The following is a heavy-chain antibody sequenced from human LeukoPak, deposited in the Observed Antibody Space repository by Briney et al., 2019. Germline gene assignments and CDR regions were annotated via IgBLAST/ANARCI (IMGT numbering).Heavy chain of an antibody. CDR3: AKGSHYYDSSGYYNWFDP. Sequence: ASVKVSCKASGYTFSSYDINWVRQATGQGLEWMGWMNPNSGNTGYAQKFQGRVTITRNTSISTAYMELSSLRSEDTAVYYCAKGSHYYDSSGYYNWFDPWGQGTLVTVSS. J-gene: IGHJ5*02. V-gene: IGHV1-8*03. CDR1: GYTFSSYD. CDR2: MNPNSGNT. D-gene: IGHD3-22*01.